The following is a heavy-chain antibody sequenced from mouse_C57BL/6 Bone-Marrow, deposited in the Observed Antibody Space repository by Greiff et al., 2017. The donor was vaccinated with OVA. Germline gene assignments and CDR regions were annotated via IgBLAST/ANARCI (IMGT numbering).Heavy chain of an antibody. CDR3: ARRVDYGSSYVDY. CDR2: IYPGDGDT. V-gene: IGHV1-82*01. J-gene: IGHJ4*01. Sequence: VQLVESGPELVKPGASVKISCKASGYAFSSSWMNWVKQRPGKGLEWIGRIYPGDGDTNYNGKFKGKATLTADKSSSTAYMQLSSLTSEDSAVYFCARRVDYGSSYVDYWGQGTSVTVSS. D-gene: IGHD1-1*01. CDR1: GYAFSSSW.